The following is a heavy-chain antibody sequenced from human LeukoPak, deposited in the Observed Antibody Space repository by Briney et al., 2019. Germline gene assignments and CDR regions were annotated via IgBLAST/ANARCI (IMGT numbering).Heavy chain of an antibody. V-gene: IGHV1-69*04. Sequence: SVNLSFKASGATFTSYAISWVRRGPGQGLGWVGRIIPILGIANYAQKFQGSVTITADKSTSTAYMELSRLRSEDTAVCYCARGIAAAGTASFDYWGQGTLVTVSS. D-gene: IGHD6-13*01. CDR2: IIPILGIA. J-gene: IGHJ4*02. CDR3: ARGIAAAGTASFDY. CDR1: GATFTSYA.